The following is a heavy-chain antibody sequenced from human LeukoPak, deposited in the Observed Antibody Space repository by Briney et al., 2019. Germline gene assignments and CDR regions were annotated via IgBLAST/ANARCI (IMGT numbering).Heavy chain of an antibody. J-gene: IGHJ3*02. CDR1: GFSFTNAW. CDR3: ARDDHDSSGYYPWAFDI. Sequence: GSLRLSCEASGFSFTNAWMNWVRLAPGKGLEWVSVIYSGGSTYYADSVKGRFTISRDNSKNTLYLQMNSLRAEDTAVYYCARDDHDSSGYYPWAFDIWGQGTMVTVSS. CDR2: IYSGGST. V-gene: IGHV3-66*01. D-gene: IGHD3-22*01.